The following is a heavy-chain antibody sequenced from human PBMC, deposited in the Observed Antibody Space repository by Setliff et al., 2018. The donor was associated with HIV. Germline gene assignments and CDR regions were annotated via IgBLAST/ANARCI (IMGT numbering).Heavy chain of an antibody. CDR2: ISSASSYI. J-gene: IGHJ6*03. Sequence: AGGSLRLSCLASGFSFGTYSMTWVRQAPGKGLEWVSSISSASSYIYYEDSVKGRSTVSRDNAEHSLYLQMDSLRADDTAVYYCARGYSSSWHNDYHYYMDVWGKGTTVTVSS. CDR3: ARGYSSSWHNDYHYYMDV. CDR1: GFSFGTYS. D-gene: IGHD6-13*01. V-gene: IGHV3-21*01.